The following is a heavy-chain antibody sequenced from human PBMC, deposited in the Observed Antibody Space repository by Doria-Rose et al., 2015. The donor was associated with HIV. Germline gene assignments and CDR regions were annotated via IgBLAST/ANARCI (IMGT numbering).Heavy chain of an antibody. CDR2: IFSDDER. Sequence: QVILKESGPVLVKPTETLTLTCTVSGVSLSSPGMGVSWIRQPPGKALEWLANIFSDDERYYRTSMKSRHTISRGTSKSQVVLTMTDMDPVDTATYYCARIKSSRWYHKYYFDFWGQGTLVIVSA. CDR3: ARIKSSRWYHKYYFDF. J-gene: IGHJ4*02. V-gene: IGHV2-26*01. D-gene: IGHD6-13*01. CDR1: GVSLSSPGMG.